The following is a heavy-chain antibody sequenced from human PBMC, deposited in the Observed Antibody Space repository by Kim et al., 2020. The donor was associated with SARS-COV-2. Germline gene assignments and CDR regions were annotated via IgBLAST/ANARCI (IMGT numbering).Heavy chain of an antibody. D-gene: IGHD2-2*01. V-gene: IGHV3-33*01. Sequence: VRSLRLSCAASGFTFSSYGMHWVRQAPGKGLEWVAVIWYDGSNKYYADSVKGRFTISRDNSKNTLYLQMNSLRAEDTAVYYCARVEGGYCSSTSCSSDYWGQGTLVTVSS. J-gene: IGHJ4*02. CDR2: IWYDGSNK. CDR1: GFTFSSYG. CDR3: ARVEGGYCSSTSCSSDY.